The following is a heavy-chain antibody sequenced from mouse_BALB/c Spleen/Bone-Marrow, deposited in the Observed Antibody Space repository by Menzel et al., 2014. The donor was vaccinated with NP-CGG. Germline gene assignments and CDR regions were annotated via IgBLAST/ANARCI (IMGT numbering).Heavy chain of an antibody. D-gene: IGHD2-10*02. CDR2: IYPGDGDT. CDR3: ARKYGDY. CDR1: GYVFSSCW. V-gene: IGHV1-80*01. Sequence: QVHLQQSGAELVRPGSSVKISCKASGYVFSSCWMNWVKQRPGQGLEWIGQIYPGDGDTNYNGKFKGKATLTADKSSSTAYMQLSSLTSEDSAVYFCARKYGDYWGQGTTLTVSS. J-gene: IGHJ2*01.